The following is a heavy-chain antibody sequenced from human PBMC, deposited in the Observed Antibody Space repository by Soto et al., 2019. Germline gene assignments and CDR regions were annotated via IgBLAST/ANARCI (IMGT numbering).Heavy chain of an antibody. V-gene: IGHV1-8*01. J-gene: IGHJ5*01. CDR2: MNPGSGDT. Sequence: QVQLVQSGAELKKPGASVRVSCKASGYTFTNNDVTWVRQATGQGLEWMGWMNPGSGDTGYAQKFQGRVNMTRDISIATAYMELSSLISEDTAIYYCARMASFGSLNWFDPWGQGPLVTVSS. CDR3: ARMASFGSLNWFDP. CDR1: GYTFTNND. D-gene: IGHD5-18*01.